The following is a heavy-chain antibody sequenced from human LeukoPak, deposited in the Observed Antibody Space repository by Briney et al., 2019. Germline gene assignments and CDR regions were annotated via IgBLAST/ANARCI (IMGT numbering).Heavy chain of an antibody. Sequence: GGSLRLSCAASGFTFSSYWMHWVRQAPGKGLVWVSRINSDGSSTSYADSVKGRFTISRDNSKNTLYLQMNSLRAEDTAVYYCAKDPSTLTLTDDYWGQGTLVTVSS. J-gene: IGHJ4*02. CDR2: INSDGSST. CDR3: AKDPSTLTLTDDY. V-gene: IGHV3-74*01. CDR1: GFTFSSYW.